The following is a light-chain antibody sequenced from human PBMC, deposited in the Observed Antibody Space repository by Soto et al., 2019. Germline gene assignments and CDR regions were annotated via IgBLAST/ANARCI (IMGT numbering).Light chain of an antibody. J-gene: IGKJ2*01. CDR3: LRYGDSPPAYT. CDR2: GAS. V-gene: IGKV3-20*01. Sequence: EIVLTQSPGTVSLSPGERATLSCRASQSVSSRNLAWYRQKPGQAPSLLIFGASNRATGIPDRFSGSGSGTDFTLTISRLEPEDCAVYSCLRYGDSPPAYTFGQGTKLDI. CDR1: QSVSSRN.